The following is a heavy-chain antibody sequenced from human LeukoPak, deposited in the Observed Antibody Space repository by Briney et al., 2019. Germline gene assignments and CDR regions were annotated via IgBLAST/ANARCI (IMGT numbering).Heavy chain of an antibody. CDR1: GFTVSSNY. V-gene: IGHV3-7*05. Sequence: PGGSLRLSCAASGFTVSSNYMSWVRQAPGKGLQWVANIKQDGSEKSYVDSVKGRFTISRDNAKNSVYLQMNSLRAEDTAVYYCASIYGMDAWGQGTTVTVSS. CDR2: IKQDGSEK. CDR3: ASIYGMDA. J-gene: IGHJ6*02.